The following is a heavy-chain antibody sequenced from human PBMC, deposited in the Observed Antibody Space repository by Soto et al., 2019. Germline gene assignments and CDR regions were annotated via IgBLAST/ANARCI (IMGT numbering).Heavy chain of an antibody. J-gene: IGHJ6*02. CDR2: ISSTAGRTS. CDR3: AKGVLSFHYGMEV. D-gene: IGHD3-10*01. CDR1: GFTFNTYP. Sequence: PVGSLRLSCATSGFTFNTYPMTWVRQAPGKGLEWVSSISSTAGRTSSYADSVKGRFAISRDFSDNTVYLQMNNLRVDDTAVYFCAKGVLSFHYGMEVWGQGTTVTSP. V-gene: IGHV3-23*01.